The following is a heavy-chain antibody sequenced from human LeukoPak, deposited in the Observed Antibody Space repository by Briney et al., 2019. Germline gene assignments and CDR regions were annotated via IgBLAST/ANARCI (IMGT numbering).Heavy chain of an antibody. D-gene: IGHD5-24*01. Sequence: ASVKVSCKASGYTFTGYYMHWVRQAPGQGLEWMGWINPNSGDTNYAQKLQGRVTMTTDTSTSTAYMELRSLRSDDTAVYYCARVKRYWFDPWGQGTLVTVSS. CDR3: ARVKRYWFDP. V-gene: IGHV1-2*02. CDR2: INPNSGDT. J-gene: IGHJ5*02. CDR1: GYTFTGYY.